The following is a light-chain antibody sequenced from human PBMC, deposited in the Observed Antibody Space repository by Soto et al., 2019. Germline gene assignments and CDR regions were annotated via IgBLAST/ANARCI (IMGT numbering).Light chain of an antibody. V-gene: IGKV3-15*01. CDR2: GPS. CDR3: QQYNNWPLT. J-gene: IGKJ4*01. Sequence: EIVMTQSPATLSVSPGERATLSCRASQSVSSNLAWYQQKPGQAPRLLIYGPSTRATGISARFSGSGSGTEFTLTISILQSEDFAVYYCQQYNNWPLTFGGGTKVEIK. CDR1: QSVSSN.